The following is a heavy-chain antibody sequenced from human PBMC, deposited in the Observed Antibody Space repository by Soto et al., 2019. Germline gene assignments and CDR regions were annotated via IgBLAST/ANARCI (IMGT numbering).Heavy chain of an antibody. V-gene: IGHV1-69*01. D-gene: IGHD2-2*01. CDR2: IIPISGTA. CDR1: GGTFSSYA. Sequence: QVQLVQSGAEVKKPGSSVKVSCKASGGTFSSYAISWVRQAPGQGLEWMGGIIPISGTANYAQKLQGRVTITADESTSTGYMELSSLRSEETAVYYCARSQGSSTSLDINYYYYYGMDAWGQGTTVTVSS. CDR3: ARSQGSSTSLDINYYYYYGMDA. J-gene: IGHJ6*02.